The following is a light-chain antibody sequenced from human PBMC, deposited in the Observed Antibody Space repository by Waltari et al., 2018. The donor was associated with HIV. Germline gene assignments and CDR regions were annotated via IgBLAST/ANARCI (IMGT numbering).Light chain of an antibody. CDR1: SSDVGGYNY. V-gene: IGLV2-14*01. CDR2: EVS. CDR3: SSYTSSSTWV. Sequence: QSALTQPASVSGSPGQSLTIPCTGTSSDVGGYNYVSWYQQHPGKAPKLMIYEVSNRPSGVSNRFSGSKSGNTASLTISGLQAEDEADYYCSSYTSSSTWVFGGGTKLTVL. J-gene: IGLJ3*02.